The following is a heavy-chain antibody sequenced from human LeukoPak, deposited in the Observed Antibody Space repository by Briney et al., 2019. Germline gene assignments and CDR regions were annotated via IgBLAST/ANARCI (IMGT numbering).Heavy chain of an antibody. V-gene: IGHV3-9*01. J-gene: IGHJ4*01. Sequence: GRSLRLSCVASGFIFDDYVMHWVRQAPGKGLEWVSGIGWKSGVIPYADSVKGRFTVSRDDAKNSLYLQMNSLRVEDTALYYCVKDLSLGYSAFDYWGLGTLVTVSS. CDR2: IGWKSGVI. CDR3: VKDLSLGYSAFDY. D-gene: IGHD5-12*01. CDR1: GFIFDDYV.